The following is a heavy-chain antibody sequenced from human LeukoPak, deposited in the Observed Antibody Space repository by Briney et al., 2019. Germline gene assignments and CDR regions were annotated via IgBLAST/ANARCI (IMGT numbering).Heavy chain of an antibody. CDR2: IYYSGST. CDR1: GGSISSYY. Sequence: PSETLSLTCTVSGGSISSYYWSWFRQPPGKGPEWIGYIYYSGSTNYNPSLKSRVTISVDTSKNQFSLKLSSVTAADTAVYYCARDIAVAGTRWFDPWGQGTLVTVSS. D-gene: IGHD6-19*01. J-gene: IGHJ5*02. CDR3: ARDIAVAGTRWFDP. V-gene: IGHV4-59*01.